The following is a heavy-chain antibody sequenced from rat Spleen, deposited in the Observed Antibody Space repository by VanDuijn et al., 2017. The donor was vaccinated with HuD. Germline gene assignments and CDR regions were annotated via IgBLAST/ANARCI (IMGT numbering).Heavy chain of an antibody. CDR3: ARLGGLRNWFAY. Sequence: EVQLVESGGGLVQPGRSLKLSCVASGFTFNNYWMTWIRQAPGKGLEWVASISTGDDDTYYRDSVKGRFIISRDDEESTLYLQMDSLRSEDTATYFCARLGGLRNWFAYWGQGTLVTVSS. D-gene: IGHD4-3*01. V-gene: IGHV5-31*01. CDR1: GFTFNNYW. J-gene: IGHJ3*01. CDR2: ISTGDDDT.